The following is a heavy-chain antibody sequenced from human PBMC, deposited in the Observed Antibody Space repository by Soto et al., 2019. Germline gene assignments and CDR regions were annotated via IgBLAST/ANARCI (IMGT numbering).Heavy chain of an antibody. J-gene: IGHJ4*02. V-gene: IGHV5-51*01. CDR2: IYPGDSDT. CDR1: GYRFTSYW. Sequence: GESLKISCKGSGYRFTSYWIGWVRQMPGEGLEWMGIIYPGDSDTRYSPSFQGQVTISADTSIGTAFLQWRSLKASDSAMYFCARGISGTLNLYHFDYWGQGTLVTVSS. CDR3: ARGISGTLNLYHFDY. D-gene: IGHD1-20*01.